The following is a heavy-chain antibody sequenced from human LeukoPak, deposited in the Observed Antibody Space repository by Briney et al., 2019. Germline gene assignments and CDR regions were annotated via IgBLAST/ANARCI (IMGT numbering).Heavy chain of an antibody. V-gene: IGHV1-2*02. J-gene: IGHJ4*02. CDR2: FNPNSGGA. CDR1: GYLFTRYY. CDR3: VRDFDDYGDS. Sequence: ASVKVSCKTSGYLFTRYYMHWVRLAPGQGLEWIGWFNPNSGGAKFPQKFDGRVTLTGDTSITTAYMELHRLTSDDTALYYCVRDFDDYGDSWGQGTLVTVPS.